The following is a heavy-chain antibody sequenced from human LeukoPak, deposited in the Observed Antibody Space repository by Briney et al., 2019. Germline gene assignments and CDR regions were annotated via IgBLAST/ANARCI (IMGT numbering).Heavy chain of an antibody. D-gene: IGHD3-22*01. Sequence: SETLSLTCTVSGGSISSYYWSWIRQPPGKGLEWIGYIYYSGSTNYNPSLKSRVTISVDKSKNQFSLKLSSVTAADTAVYYCATTYYYDSSGYWGDWGQGTLVTVSS. J-gene: IGHJ4*02. V-gene: IGHV4-59*12. CDR2: IYYSGST. CDR3: ATTYYYDSSGYWGD. CDR1: GGSISSYY.